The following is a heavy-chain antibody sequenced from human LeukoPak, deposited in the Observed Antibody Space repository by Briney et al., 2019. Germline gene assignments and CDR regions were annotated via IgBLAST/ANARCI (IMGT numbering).Heavy chain of an antibody. D-gene: IGHD5-18*01. CDR1: GFTFSSYG. J-gene: IGHJ5*02. V-gene: IGHV3-33*01. CDR3: ARERDTAMVDTYNWFDP. CDR2: IWYDGSNK. Sequence: PGRPLRLSCAASGFTFSSYGMHWVRQAPGKGLEWVAVIWYDGSNKYYADSVKGRFTISRDNSKNTLYLQMNSLRAEDTAVYYCARERDTAMVDTYNWFDPWGQGTLVTVSS.